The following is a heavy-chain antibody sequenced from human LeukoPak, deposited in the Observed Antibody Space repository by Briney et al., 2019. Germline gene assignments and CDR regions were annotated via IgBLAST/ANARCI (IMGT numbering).Heavy chain of an antibody. Sequence: GESLKISCKGSGYSFTSYWIGWVRQMPGKGLEWMGIIYPGDSDTRYSPSSQGQVTISADKSISTAYLQWSSLKASDTAMYYCARHLAEVYSNHYYYYGMDVWGQGTTVTVSS. J-gene: IGHJ6*02. V-gene: IGHV5-51*01. D-gene: IGHD4-11*01. CDR3: ARHLAEVYSNHYYYYGMDV. CDR2: IYPGDSDT. CDR1: GYSFTSYW.